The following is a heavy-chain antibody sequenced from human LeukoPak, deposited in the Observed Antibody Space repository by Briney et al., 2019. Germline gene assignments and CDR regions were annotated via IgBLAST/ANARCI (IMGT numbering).Heavy chain of an antibody. CDR3: ARDPALENSSGWYSLYAFDI. J-gene: IGHJ3*02. CDR1: GLTFSRYW. V-gene: IGHV3-7*01. Sequence: GGSLRLSCAASGLTFSRYWMSWVRQAPGKGLEWVANMNQDGSEKHYVDSVKGRFTISRDNAKNSLYLQMNSLRAEDTAVYYCARDPALENSSGWYSLYAFDIWGQGTMVTVSS. D-gene: IGHD6-19*01. CDR2: MNQDGSEK.